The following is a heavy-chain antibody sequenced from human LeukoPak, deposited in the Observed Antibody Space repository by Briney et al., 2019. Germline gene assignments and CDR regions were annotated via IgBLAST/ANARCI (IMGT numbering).Heavy chain of an antibody. V-gene: IGHV3-53*01. CDR2: FYSGGSI. D-gene: IGHD6-19*01. CDR1: GGSFSGYY. CDR3: ARQKYSSGWFMDY. J-gene: IGHJ4*02. Sequence: ETLSLTCAVYGGSFSGYYRSWVRQAPGKGLEWVSVFYSGGSINYADSVKGRFTISRDNSKNMLYLQMNSLRAEDTAVYYCARQKYSSGWFMDYWGQGTLVTVSS.